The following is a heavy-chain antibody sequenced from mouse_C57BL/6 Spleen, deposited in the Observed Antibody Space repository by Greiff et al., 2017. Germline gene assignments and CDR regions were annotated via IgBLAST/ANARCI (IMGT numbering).Heavy chain of an antibody. Sequence: VQLQQSGPELVKPGDSVKISCKASGYSFTGYFMNWVMQSHGKSLEWIGRINPYNGDTFYNQKFKGKATLTVDKSSSTAHMELRSLTSEDSAVYYCARDAYDYDGFDYWGQGTTLTVSS. CDR3: ARDAYDYDGFDY. CDR2: INPYNGDT. CDR1: GYSFTGYF. D-gene: IGHD2-4*01. V-gene: IGHV1-20*01. J-gene: IGHJ2*01.